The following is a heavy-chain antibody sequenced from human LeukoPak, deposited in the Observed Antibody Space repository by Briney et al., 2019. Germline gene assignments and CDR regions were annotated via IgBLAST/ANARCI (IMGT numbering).Heavy chain of an antibody. V-gene: IGHV3-21*01. CDR2: ISSSSSYI. J-gene: IGHJ6*03. D-gene: IGHD1-26*01. CDR1: GFTFSSYS. CDR3: ARVGAIYYYYYMDV. Sequence: PGGSLRLSCAASGFTFSSYSMNWVRQAPGKGLEWVSSISSSSSYIYYADSVKGRFTISRDNAKNSLYLQMNSLRAEDTAVYYCARVGAIYYYYYMDVWGKGTTVTVSS.